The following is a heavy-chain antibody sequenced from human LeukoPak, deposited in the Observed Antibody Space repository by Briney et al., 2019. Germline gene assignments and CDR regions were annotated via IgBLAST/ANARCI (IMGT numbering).Heavy chain of an antibody. CDR3: ARGIVRGIAAAGGIDY. J-gene: IGHJ4*02. V-gene: IGHV1-8*03. CDR2: MNPNSGNT. D-gene: IGHD6-13*01. Sequence: ASVKVSCKASGYTFTSYDINWVRQAPGQGLEWMGWMNPNSGNTGYAQKFQGRVTITRNTSISTAYMELSSLRSEDTAVYYCARGIVRGIAAAGGIDYWGQGTLVTVSS. CDR1: GYTFTSYD.